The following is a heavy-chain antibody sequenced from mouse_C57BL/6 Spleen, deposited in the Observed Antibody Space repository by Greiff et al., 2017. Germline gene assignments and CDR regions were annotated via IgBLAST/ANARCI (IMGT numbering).Heavy chain of an antibody. Sequence: VQLKESGAELVKPGASVKLSCTASGFNINDYYMHWVKQRTEQSLEWIGRFAPEDGETKYAPKFKGKATITADTCSNTAYLQLSRLTSEDTAVYYCARENYVSSYWFAYWGQGTLVTVSA. CDR1: GFNINDYY. D-gene: IGHD1-1*01. CDR3: ARENYVSSYWFAY. J-gene: IGHJ3*01. CDR2: FAPEDGET. V-gene: IGHV14-2*01.